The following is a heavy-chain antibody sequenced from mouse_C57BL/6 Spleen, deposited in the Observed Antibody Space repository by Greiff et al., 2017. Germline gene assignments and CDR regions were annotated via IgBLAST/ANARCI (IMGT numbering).Heavy chain of an antibody. J-gene: IGHJ3*01. D-gene: IGHD2-2*01. CDR3: SLWLGKSWFAY. V-gene: IGHV14-1*01. CDR2: IDPEDGDT. CDR1: GFNIKDYY. Sequence: EVKLVESGAELVRPGASVKLSCTASGFNIKDYYMHWVKQRPEQGLEWIGRIDPEDGDTEYAPKFQGKATMTADTSSNTAYLQLSSLTSEDTAVYYCSLWLGKSWFAYWGQGTLVTVSA.